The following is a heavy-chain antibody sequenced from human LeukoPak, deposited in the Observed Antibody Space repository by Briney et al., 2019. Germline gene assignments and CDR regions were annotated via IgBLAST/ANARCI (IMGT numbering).Heavy chain of an antibody. D-gene: IGHD3-16*02. Sequence: SETLSLTCTVSGDSISSYYWNWIRQPPGRGLEWIGHIYYTGSTNYNPSLKSRLTISVDTSKNQFSLKLSSVTAADTAVYYCARHQPPYTFGGVIVPLFDYWGQGTLVTVSS. CDR2: IYYTGST. CDR1: GDSISSYY. V-gene: IGHV4-59*08. CDR3: ARHQPPYTFGGVIVPLFDY. J-gene: IGHJ4*02.